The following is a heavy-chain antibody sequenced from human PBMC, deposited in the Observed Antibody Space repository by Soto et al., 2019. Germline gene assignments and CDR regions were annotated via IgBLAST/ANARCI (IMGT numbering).Heavy chain of an antibody. CDR2: ISGSGGST. CDR3: ANDGPGSGSYPY. Sequence: PGGSLRLSCAASGFAFSSYAMSWVRQAPGKGLEWVSAISGSGGSTYYADSVKGRFTISRDNSKNTLYLQMNSLRAEDTAVYYCANDGPGSGSYPYWGQGTLVTVSS. D-gene: IGHD3-10*01. J-gene: IGHJ4*02. V-gene: IGHV3-23*01. CDR1: GFAFSSYA.